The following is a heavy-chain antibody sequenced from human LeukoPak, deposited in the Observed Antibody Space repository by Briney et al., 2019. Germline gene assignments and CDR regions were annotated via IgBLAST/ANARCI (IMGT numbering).Heavy chain of an antibody. J-gene: IGHJ6*02. CDR2: MNPNSGNT. Sequence: ASVKVSCKASGYTFTSYDINWVRQATGQGLEWMGWMNPNSGNTNYAQKLQGRVTMTTDTSTSTAYMELRSLRSDDTAVYYCARGGYDQDYYYGMDVWGQGTTVTVSS. D-gene: IGHD5-12*01. V-gene: IGHV1-8*01. CDR1: GYTFTSYD. CDR3: ARGGYDQDYYYGMDV.